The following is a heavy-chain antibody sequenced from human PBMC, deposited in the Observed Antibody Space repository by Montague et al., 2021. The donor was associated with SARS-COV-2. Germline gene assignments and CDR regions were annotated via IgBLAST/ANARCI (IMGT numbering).Heavy chain of an antibody. D-gene: IGHD5-18*01. CDR1: GFTFSRYS. J-gene: IGHJ4*02. CDR3: ANLYSYGS. V-gene: IGHV3-21*01. Sequence: SLRLSCAASGFTFSRYSMNWVRQAPGKGLEWVSSISTSSSYIYYAYSVKGLFTISRDNAKNSLYLQMNSLRAEDTAVYYCANLYSYGSWGQGTLVTVSS. CDR2: ISTSSSYI.